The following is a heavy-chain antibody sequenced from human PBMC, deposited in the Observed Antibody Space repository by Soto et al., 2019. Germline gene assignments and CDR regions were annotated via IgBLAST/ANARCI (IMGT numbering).Heavy chain of an antibody. J-gene: IGHJ2*01. Sequence: QLQLQESGPGLVKPSETLSLTCTVSGGSISSSSYYWGWIRQPPGKGLEWIGSIYYSGSTYYNPSLKSRVTISVDTSKNQFSLKLSSVTAADTAVYYCARLRRTQWLPNFDLWGRGTLVTVSS. D-gene: IGHD6-19*01. CDR2: IYYSGST. V-gene: IGHV4-39*01. CDR3: ARLRRTQWLPNFDL. CDR1: GGSISSSSYY.